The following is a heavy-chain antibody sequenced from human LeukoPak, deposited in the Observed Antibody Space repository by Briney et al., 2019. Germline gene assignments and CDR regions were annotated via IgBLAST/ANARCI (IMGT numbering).Heavy chain of an antibody. Sequence: ASVKVSCKASENTFTNYYMHWVRQAPGQGLEWLGIINPNGDRTNYARTFQGRVTMTRGTSTTTVYMELSSLRSEDTAVYYCARDMSTRVTPISYAFDVWGQGTMVTVSS. V-gene: IGHV1-46*01. D-gene: IGHD4-23*01. J-gene: IGHJ3*01. CDR2: INPNGDRT. CDR1: ENTFTNYY. CDR3: ARDMSTRVTPISYAFDV.